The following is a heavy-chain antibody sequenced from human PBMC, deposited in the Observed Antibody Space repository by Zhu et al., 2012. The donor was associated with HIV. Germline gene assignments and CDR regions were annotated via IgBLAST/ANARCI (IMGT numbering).Heavy chain of an antibody. CDR2: INHSGST. Sequence: QVQLQQWGAGLLKPSETLSLTCAVYGGSFSGYYWSWIRQPPGKGLEWIGEINHSGSTNYNPSLKSRVTISVDTSKNQFSLKLSSMTAADTAVYYCARRAKGYGSWYFDYWGQGTLVTVSS. CDR3: ARRAKGYGSWYFDY. CDR1: GGSFSGYY. V-gene: IGHV4-34*01. D-gene: IGHD6-13*01. J-gene: IGHJ4*02.